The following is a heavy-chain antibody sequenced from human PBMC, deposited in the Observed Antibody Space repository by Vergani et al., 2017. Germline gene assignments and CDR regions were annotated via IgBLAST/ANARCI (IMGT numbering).Heavy chain of an antibody. V-gene: IGHV3-23*01. CDR1: GFTFSSYA. D-gene: IGHD6-19*01. CDR3: AKDPYSSGWYNWFDP. CDR2: ISGSGGST. Sequence: EVQLLESGGGLVQPRGSLRLSCAASGFTFSSYAMSWVRQAPGKGLEWVSAISGSGGSTYYADSVKGRFTISRDNSKNTLYLQMNSLRAEDTAVYYCAKDPYSSGWYNWFDPWGQGTLVTVSS. J-gene: IGHJ5*02.